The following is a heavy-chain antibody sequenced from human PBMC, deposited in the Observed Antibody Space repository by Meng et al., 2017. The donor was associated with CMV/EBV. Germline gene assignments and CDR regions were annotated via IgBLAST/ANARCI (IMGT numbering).Heavy chain of an antibody. D-gene: IGHD3-22*01. CDR1: GFTFSSYS. CDR2: ISSSSSTI. V-gene: IGHV3-48*04. J-gene: IGHJ4*02. CDR3: ARDYYDSSGYYDY. Sequence: GGSLRPSCAASGFTFSSYSMNWVRQAPGKGLEWVSYISSSSSTIYYADSVKGRFTISRDNAKNSLYLQMNSLRAEDTAVYYCARDYYDSSGYYDYWGQGTLVTVSS.